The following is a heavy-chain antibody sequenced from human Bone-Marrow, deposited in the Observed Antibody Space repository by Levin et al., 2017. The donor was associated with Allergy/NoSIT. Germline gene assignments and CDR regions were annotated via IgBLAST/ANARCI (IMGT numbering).Heavy chain of an antibody. D-gene: IGHD5-12*01. V-gene: IGHV4-39*02. CDR2: IYYSGST. CDR3: ARDHYNSGYDRYYYYYGMDV. J-gene: IGHJ6*02. CDR1: GGSISSSSYY. Sequence: SETLSLTCTVSGGSISSSSYYWGWIRQPPGKGLEWIGSIYYSGSTYYNPSLKSRVTISVDTSKNQFSLKLSSVTAADTAVYYCARDHYNSGYDRYYYYYGMDVWGQGTTVTVSS.